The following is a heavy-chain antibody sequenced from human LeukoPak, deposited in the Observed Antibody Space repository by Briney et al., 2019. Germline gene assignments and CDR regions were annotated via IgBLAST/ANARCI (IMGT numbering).Heavy chain of an antibody. Sequence: GGSLRLSCAPSGFSVSGTHMSWVRQAPGKGLEWVAVITTDGNGAYYAASVKGRFTISRDNSQNTVFLQMRRLRVEDTAVYFCAKTLGADCFEHWGQGTLVTVSS. CDR2: ITTDGNGA. CDR3: AKTLGADCFEH. D-gene: IGHD3/OR15-3a*01. J-gene: IGHJ1*01. V-gene: IGHV3-53*01. CDR1: GFSVSGTH.